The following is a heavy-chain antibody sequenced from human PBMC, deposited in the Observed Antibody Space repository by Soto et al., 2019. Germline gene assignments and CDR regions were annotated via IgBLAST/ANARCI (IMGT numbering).Heavy chain of an antibody. CDR2: ISGSGGST. V-gene: IGHV3-23*01. CDR3: AKDRRYCSGGSCHHFDY. CDR1: GFTFSSYA. D-gene: IGHD2-15*01. J-gene: IGHJ4*02. Sequence: EVQLLESGGGLVQPGGSLRLSCAASGFTFSSYAMSWVRQAPGKGLEWVSAISGSGGSTYYADSVKGRFTISRDNSKNTLYLQMNSLRAEDTAVYYCAKDRRYCSGGSCHHFDYWGQGTLVTVSS.